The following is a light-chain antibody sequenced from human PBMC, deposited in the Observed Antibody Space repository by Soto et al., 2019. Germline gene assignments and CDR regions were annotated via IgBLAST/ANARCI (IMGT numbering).Light chain of an antibody. CDR3: QQYGGSPLT. Sequence: EIALTQSPGTLSLYPGERATLSCRASQSVSSSYLAWYQQKPGQAPRLLIYGASGRATGIPDRFSGSGSGTDFTLTISRLEPEDFEVYYCQQYGGSPLTFGGGAKVDIK. V-gene: IGKV3-20*01. CDR1: QSVSSSY. CDR2: GAS. J-gene: IGKJ4*01.